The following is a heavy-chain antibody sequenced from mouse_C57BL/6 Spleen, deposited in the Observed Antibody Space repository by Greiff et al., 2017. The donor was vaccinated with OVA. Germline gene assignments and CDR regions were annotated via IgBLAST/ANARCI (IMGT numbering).Heavy chain of an antibody. J-gene: IGHJ1*03. Sequence: EVMLVESGGDLVKPGGSLKLSCAASGFTFSSYGMSWVRQTPDKRLEWVATISSGGSYTYYPDSVKGRFTISRDNAKNTLYLQMSSLKSEDTAMYYCARQFYSNYDWYFDVWGTGTTVTVSS. D-gene: IGHD2-5*01. CDR1: GFTFSSYG. V-gene: IGHV5-6*02. CDR3: ARQFYSNYDWYFDV. CDR2: ISSGGSYT.